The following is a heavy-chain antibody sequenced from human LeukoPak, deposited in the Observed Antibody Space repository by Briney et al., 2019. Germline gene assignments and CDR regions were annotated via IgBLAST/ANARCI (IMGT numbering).Heavy chain of an antibody. Sequence: ASVKVSCKASGGTFSDYGISWVRQAPGQGLEWMGGIIPIFGTANYAQKFQGRVTITADESTSTAYMDLSSLRSGDTAVYYCATEGGYDSSGQYYFDYWGQGTLVTVSS. CDR2: IIPIFGTA. J-gene: IGHJ4*02. CDR3: ATEGGYDSSGQYYFDY. CDR1: GGTFSDYG. V-gene: IGHV1-69*13. D-gene: IGHD3-22*01.